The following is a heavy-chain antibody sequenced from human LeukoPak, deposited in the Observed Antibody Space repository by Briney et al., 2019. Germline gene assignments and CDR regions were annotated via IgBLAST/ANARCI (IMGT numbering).Heavy chain of an antibody. CDR3: ARDRGYSNFDY. J-gene: IGHJ4*02. Sequence: GGSLRLSCAASGFTFSNYWMSWVRQAPGKGLEWVANMKEDGSEKNYVDSVKGQFTISRDNAQDSLYLQMNSLRAEDTAVYYCARDRGYSNFDYWGQGTLVTVSS. CDR2: MKEDGSEK. V-gene: IGHV3-7*01. D-gene: IGHD4-11*01. CDR1: GFTFSNYW.